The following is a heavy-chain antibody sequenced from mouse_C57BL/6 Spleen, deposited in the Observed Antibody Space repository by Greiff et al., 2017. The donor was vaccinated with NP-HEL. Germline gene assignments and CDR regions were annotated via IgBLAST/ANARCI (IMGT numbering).Heavy chain of an antibody. CDR2: ISSGSSTI. CDR1: GFTFSDYG. Sequence: EVQLVESGGGLVKPGGSLKLSCAASGFTFSDYGMHWVRQAPEKGLEWVAYISSGSSTIYYADTVKGRFTISRDNAKNTLFLQMTSLRSEDTAVYYCGREADYYDSRYGFDYWGQGTTLTVSS. CDR3: GREADYYDSRYGFDY. D-gene: IGHD1-1*01. V-gene: IGHV5-17*01. J-gene: IGHJ2*01.